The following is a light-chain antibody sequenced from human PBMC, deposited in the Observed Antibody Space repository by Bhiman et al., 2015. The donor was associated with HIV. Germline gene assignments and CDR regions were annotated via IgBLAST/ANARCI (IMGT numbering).Light chain of an antibody. V-gene: IGLV2-23*02. CDR3: CSYVGGNTWM. J-gene: IGLJ3*02. CDR2: EVT. CDR1: SSDVGNYNL. Sequence: QSALTQPASVSGSPGQSITISCTGTSSDVGNYNLVSWYQLHPGKAPKLMIFEVTKRPSGISDRFSGSKSGNTASLTISGLQAEDEGYYSCSYVGGNTWMFGGGTKLTVL.